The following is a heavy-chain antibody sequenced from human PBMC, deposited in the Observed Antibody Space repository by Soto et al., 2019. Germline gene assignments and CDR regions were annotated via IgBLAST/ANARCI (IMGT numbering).Heavy chain of an antibody. CDR1: GFPFTTYG. CDR2: ISYDGSNK. J-gene: IGHJ4*02. D-gene: IGHD3-10*01. V-gene: IGHV3-30*03. CDR3: VGGQYYFDY. Sequence: QVQLVESGGGVVQPGRSLRLSCAASGFPFTTYGMHWVREGPGKGLEWVAVISYDGSNKYYADSVKGRFTISRDNSKNTLYLQMNSLRPEDTALCYCVGGQYYFDYRGQGTPVTVSS.